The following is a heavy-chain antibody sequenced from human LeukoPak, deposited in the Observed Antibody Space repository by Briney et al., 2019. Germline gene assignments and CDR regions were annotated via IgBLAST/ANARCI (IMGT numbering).Heavy chain of an antibody. CDR1: GYTFTDHY. J-gene: IGHJ4*02. CDR3: ARDHNWGPDY. V-gene: IGHV1-2*02. Sequence: ASVKVSCKALGYTFTDHYFHWLRQAPGQGLEWVGWIHPGRGDTNYAQKFQGRVSLTRDTSISTAYMELSRLTSDDTAVYYYARDHNWGPDYWGQGTLVSVSS. CDR2: IHPGRGDT. D-gene: IGHD7-27*01.